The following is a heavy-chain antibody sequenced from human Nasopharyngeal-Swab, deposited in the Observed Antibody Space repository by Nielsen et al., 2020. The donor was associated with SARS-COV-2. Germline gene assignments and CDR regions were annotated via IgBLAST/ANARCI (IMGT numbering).Heavy chain of an antibody. CDR1: GGSISSYY. CDR2: IYYAGST. Sequence: GSLRLSCTVSGGSISSYYWSWIRQPPGKGLEWIGYIYYAGSTSYNPSLKSRVSISADTSENQFSLTLSSVTAVDTAVYYCATSINYNQDAFDIWGVGTMVTVSS. CDR3: ATSINYNQDAFDI. V-gene: IGHV4-59*01. J-gene: IGHJ3*02. D-gene: IGHD5-24*01.